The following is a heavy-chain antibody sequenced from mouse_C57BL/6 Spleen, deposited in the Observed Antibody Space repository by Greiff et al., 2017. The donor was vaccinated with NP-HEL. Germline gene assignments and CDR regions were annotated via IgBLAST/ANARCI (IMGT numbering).Heavy chain of an antibody. V-gene: IGHV1-69*01. CDR1: GYTFTSYW. J-gene: IGHJ1*03. Sequence: VQLQQPGAELVMPGASVKLSCKASGYTFTSYWMHWVKQRPGQGLEWIGEIDPSDSYTNYNQKFKGKSTLTVDKSSSTAYMQLSSLTSEDSAVYYCARGLYYYGSSYGWYFDVWGTGTTVTVSS. D-gene: IGHD1-1*01. CDR2: IDPSDSYT. CDR3: ARGLYYYGSSYGWYFDV.